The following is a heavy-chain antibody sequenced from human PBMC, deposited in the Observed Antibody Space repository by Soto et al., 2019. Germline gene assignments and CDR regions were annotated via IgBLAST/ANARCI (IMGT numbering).Heavy chain of an antibody. V-gene: IGHV3-7*05. CDR3: ARDLRADSSSWYDWFDP. CDR2: IKQDGSEK. D-gene: IGHD6-13*01. CDR1: GFTFSSYW. Sequence: GGSLRLSCAASGFTFSSYWMSWVRQAPGKGLEWVANIKQDGSEKYYVDSVKGRFTISRDNAKNSLYLQMNSLRAEDTAVYYCARDLRADSSSWYDWFDPWGQGTLVTVSS. J-gene: IGHJ5*02.